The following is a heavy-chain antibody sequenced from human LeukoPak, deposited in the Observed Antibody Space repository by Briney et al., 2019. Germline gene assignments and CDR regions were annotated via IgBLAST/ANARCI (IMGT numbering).Heavy chain of an antibody. CDR1: GFTFHTYA. Sequence: GGSLRLSCAASGFTFHTYAMAWVRQTPGKGLEWVSSISGGGGGTYYPHSVKGRFTISRGNANNTLYLQMNGLTAAETGLYYCAKARGVGTTIWLLPWDLWGQGTLVTVSS. V-gene: IGHV3-23*01. J-gene: IGHJ1*01. CDR2: ISGGGGGT. D-gene: IGHD2-21*02. CDR3: AKARGVGTTIWLLPWDL.